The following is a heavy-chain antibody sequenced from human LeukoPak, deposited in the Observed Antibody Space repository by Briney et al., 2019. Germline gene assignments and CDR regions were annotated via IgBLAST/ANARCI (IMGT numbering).Heavy chain of an antibody. J-gene: IGHJ5*02. CDR2: IFYSGSP. V-gene: IGHV4-59*08. D-gene: IGHD3-22*01. Sequence: SETLSLTCTVSGGSISSYYWSWIRQPPGKGLEWIANIFYSGSPNYNPSLESRVTISVDTSKNQFSPKLSSVTAADTAVYYCARHWVSSGTNWFDPWGQGTLVTVSS. CDR3: ARHWVSSGTNWFDP. CDR1: GGSISSYY.